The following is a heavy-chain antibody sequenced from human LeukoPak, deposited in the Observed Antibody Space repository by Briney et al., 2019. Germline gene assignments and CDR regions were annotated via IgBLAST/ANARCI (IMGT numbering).Heavy chain of an antibody. D-gene: IGHD1-26*01. V-gene: IGHV3-48*04. CDR1: GFTFSSYS. Sequence: GGSLRLSCAAPGFTFSSYSMNWIRQAPGKGLEWVSFISSSSSTIYYADSVKGRFTISRDNAKNSLYLQMNSLRAEDTAVYYCARDRGGSYSAIDYWGQGTLVTVSS. CDR3: ARDRGGSYSAIDY. CDR2: ISSSSSTI. J-gene: IGHJ4*02.